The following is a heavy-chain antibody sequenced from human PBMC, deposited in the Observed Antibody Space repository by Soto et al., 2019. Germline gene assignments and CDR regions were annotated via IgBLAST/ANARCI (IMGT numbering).Heavy chain of an antibody. CDR3: VRGDGDYHDGNGYLGRH. Sequence: ASVKGACKAFGYSFTRYVREWGRKANGQRLEWMGWINAGNGNTKYSQKFQGRVTITRDTSANTAYMELNSLRAEDTAVYYCVRGDGDYHDGNGYLGRHWGQGTLVTVSS. V-gene: IGHV1-3*01. D-gene: IGHD3-22*01. CDR2: INAGNGNT. J-gene: IGHJ4*02. CDR1: GYSFTRYV.